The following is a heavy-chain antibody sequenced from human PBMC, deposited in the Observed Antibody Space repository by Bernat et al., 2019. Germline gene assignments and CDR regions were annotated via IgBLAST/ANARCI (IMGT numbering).Heavy chain of an antibody. CDR3: ARGALFRDYFMDV. CDR1: GDSVSSNSAA. D-gene: IGHD5-24*01. J-gene: IGHJ6*03. V-gene: IGHV6-1*01. Sequence: QVQLQQSGPGLVKPSQTLSLTCAISGDSVSSNSAAWNWIRQSPSRGLEWLGRTYYRSKWSDNYAVSVKSRITSNQDTSKNQFSLQLNYVTTEDTAVYYCARGALFRDYFMDVWGKGTTLTVSS. CDR2: TYYRSKWSD.